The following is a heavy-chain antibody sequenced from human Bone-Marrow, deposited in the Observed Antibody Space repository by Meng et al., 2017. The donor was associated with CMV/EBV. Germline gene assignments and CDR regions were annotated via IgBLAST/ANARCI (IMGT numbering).Heavy chain of an antibody. CDR3: ARGSAEPAPFDI. V-gene: IGHV4-38-2*02. CDR1: GFSITNGYY. J-gene: IGHJ3*02. Sequence: SETLSLTCTVSGFSITNGYYWGWIRQPPGKGLEWIGSMYHGGNTYYNPSLMSRVTISADTSKNQFSLKLSSVTAADTAVYYCARGSAEPAPFDIWGQGTMVTVSS. CDR2: MYHGGNT. D-gene: IGHD1-26*01.